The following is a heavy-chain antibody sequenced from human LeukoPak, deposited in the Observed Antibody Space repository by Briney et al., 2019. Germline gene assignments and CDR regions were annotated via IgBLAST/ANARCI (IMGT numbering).Heavy chain of an antibody. CDR3: ARGGPLSSSWYMDV. CDR1: GFTFSSYD. Sequence: GGSLRLSCAASGFTFSSYDMHWVRQATGKGLEWVSAIGTAGDTYYPGSVKGRFTISRENAKNSSYLQMNSLRAGDTAVYYCARGGPLSSSWYMDVWGKGTTVTVSS. D-gene: IGHD6-13*01. J-gene: IGHJ6*03. V-gene: IGHV3-13*01. CDR2: IGTAGDT.